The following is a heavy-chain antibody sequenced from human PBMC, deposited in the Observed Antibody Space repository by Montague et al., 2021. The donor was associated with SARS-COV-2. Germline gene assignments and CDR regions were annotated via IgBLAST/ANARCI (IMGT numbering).Heavy chain of an antibody. D-gene: IGHD3-10*01. CDR2: INHGGST. CDR1: GTSFSGYY. V-gene: IGHV4-34*01. CDR3: ARLRDGVVPSPILGVGPYYSCYYMDI. Sequence: SETLSLTCAVHGTSFSGYYWNWIRQPPEKGLEWIGEINHGGSTKYSPSLKSRLTISADTSKNQFSLKLTSVAAADTAVYYCARLRDGVVPSPILGVGPYYSCYYMDIWGRGTTVTVSS. J-gene: IGHJ6*03.